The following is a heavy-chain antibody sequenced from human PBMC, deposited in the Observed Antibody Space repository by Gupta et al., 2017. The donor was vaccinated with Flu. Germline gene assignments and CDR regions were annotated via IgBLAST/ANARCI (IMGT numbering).Heavy chain of an antibody. CDR3: ARMPYGTNSFDV. CDR2: ISTHTGDT. V-gene: IGHV1-18*01. J-gene: IGHJ4*02. Sequence: QVQLVQSDTEVKKPGASVKVSCKASGYSFSNYPMSWVRQAPGQGLEWMGWISTHTGDTSYAQKLQGRISMTTDTPANSVYLELRSLRSDDTAVYYCARMPYGTNSFDVWGQGTLVSVSS. CDR1: GYSFSNYP. D-gene: IGHD1-7*01.